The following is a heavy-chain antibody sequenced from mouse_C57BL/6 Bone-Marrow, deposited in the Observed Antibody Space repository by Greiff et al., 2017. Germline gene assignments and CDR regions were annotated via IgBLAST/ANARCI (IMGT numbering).Heavy chain of an antibody. J-gene: IGHJ3*01. D-gene: IGHD1-1*01. CDR3: ARTDYGRSWFAY. CDR2: IYPRSGNT. V-gene: IGHV1-81*01. Sequence: VQLSCKASGYTFTSSGISWVKQRTGQGLEWIGEIYPRSGNTYYNEKFKGKATLTADKSSSTAYMELRSLTSEDSAVYFCARTDYGRSWFAYWGQGTLVTVSA. CDR1: GYTFTSSG.